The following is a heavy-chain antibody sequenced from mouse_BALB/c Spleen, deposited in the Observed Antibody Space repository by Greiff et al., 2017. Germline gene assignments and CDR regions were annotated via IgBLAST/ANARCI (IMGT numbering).Heavy chain of an antibody. D-gene: IGHD4-1*01. CDR1: GYSITSDYA. CDR3: ARAPGTY. V-gene: IGHV3-2*02. Sequence: EVKLQESGPGLVKPSQSLSLTCTVTGYSITSDYAWNWIRQFPGNKLEWMGYISYSGSTSYNPSLKSRISITRDTSKNQFFLQLNSVTTEDTATYYCARAPGTYWGQGTLVTVSA. J-gene: IGHJ3*01. CDR2: ISYSGST.